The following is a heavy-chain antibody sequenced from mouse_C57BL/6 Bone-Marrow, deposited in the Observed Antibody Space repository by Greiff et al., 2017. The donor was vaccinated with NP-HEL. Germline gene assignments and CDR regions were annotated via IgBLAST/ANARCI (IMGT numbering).Heavy chain of an antibody. Sequence: LQESGAELVRPGASVKMSCKASGYTFTSYNMHWVKQTPRQGLEWIGAIYPGNGDTSYNQKFKGKATLTVDKSSSTAYMQLSSLTSEDSAVYFCARDEGLRQRGYAMDYWGQGTSVTVSS. CDR3: ARDEGLRQRGYAMDY. CDR1: GYTFTSYN. J-gene: IGHJ4*01. V-gene: IGHV1-12*01. D-gene: IGHD2-4*01. CDR2: IYPGNGDT.